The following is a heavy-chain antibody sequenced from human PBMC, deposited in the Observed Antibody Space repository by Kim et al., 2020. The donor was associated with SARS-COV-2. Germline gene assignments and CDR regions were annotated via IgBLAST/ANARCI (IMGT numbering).Heavy chain of an antibody. V-gene: IGHV4-39*01. D-gene: IGHD7-27*01. Sequence: TYHNPSLKSRVTISVDTSKNQFSLKLSSVTAADTAVYYCARQLGKGYFDYWGQGTLVTVSS. J-gene: IGHJ4*02. CDR3: ARQLGKGYFDY. CDR2: T.